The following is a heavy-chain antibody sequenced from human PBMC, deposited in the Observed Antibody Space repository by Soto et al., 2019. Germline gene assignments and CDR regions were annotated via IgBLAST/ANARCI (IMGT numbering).Heavy chain of an antibody. J-gene: IGHJ6*02. CDR1: DFTFSNRW. V-gene: IGHV3-74*03. CDR2: INSDGSST. Sequence: PGGSLRLSCVASDFTFSNRWMHWVRQVPGKGLVWVSHINSDGSSTTYADSVKGRFTISRDNSKNTLYLQMNSLRAEDTAVYYCARVSRSYYDSSGYGSYGMDVWGQGTTVTVSS. CDR3: ARVSRSYYDSSGYGSYGMDV. D-gene: IGHD3-22*01.